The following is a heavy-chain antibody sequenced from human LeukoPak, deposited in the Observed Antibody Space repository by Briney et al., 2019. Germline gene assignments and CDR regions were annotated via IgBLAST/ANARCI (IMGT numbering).Heavy chain of an antibody. CDR2: ILYSGTTT. V-gene: IGHV4-59*01. Sequence: PSEALSLTCTVSGGSISPYYWSWIRQTPGKGLEWIGYILYSGTTTNYNPSLKSRVTISVDTSKNQFSLKLSSVTAADTAVYYCARVGDWNDLVYWGQGTLVTVSS. CDR3: ARVGDWNDLVY. CDR1: GGSISPYY. D-gene: IGHD1-1*01. J-gene: IGHJ4*02.